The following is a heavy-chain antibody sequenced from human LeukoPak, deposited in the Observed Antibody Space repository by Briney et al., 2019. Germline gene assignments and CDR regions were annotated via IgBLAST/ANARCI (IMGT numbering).Heavy chain of an antibody. J-gene: IGHJ4*02. Sequence: SETLSLTCTVSGGSISSYYWSWIRQPPGKGLEWIGYIYYSGSTNYNPSLKSRVTISVDTSKNQFSLKLSSVTAADTAVYYCARDSGGGSPYYWGQGTLVTVSS. V-gene: IGHV4-59*12. D-gene: IGHD3-16*01. CDR1: GGSISSYY. CDR3: ARDSGGGSPYY. CDR2: IYYSGST.